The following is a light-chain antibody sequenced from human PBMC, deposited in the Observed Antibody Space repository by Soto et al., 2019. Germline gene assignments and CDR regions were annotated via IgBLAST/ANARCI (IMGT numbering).Light chain of an antibody. CDR3: QTWGTGIQV. J-gene: IGLJ2*01. V-gene: IGLV4-69*01. CDR2: LNSDGSH. Sequence: QSVLTQSPSASASLGASVKLTCTLSSGHSSYAIAWHQQQPEKGPRYLMKLNSDGSHSKGDGIPGRCSGSSSGAERYLTISSLQSEDEADFYCQTWGTGIQVFGGGTKVTVL. CDR1: SGHSSYA.